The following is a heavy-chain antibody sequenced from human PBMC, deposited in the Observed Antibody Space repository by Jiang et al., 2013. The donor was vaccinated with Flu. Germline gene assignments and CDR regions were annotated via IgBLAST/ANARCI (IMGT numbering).Heavy chain of an antibody. Sequence: SYGISWVRQAPGQGLEWMGRIIPIVGLVNYAPKFQTRVTITADKSTKTAFLEVTSLRSEDTAVYYCTRVAGDPNWFDPWGQGSLVTVSS. J-gene: IGHJ5*02. CDR3: TRVAGDPNWFDP. V-gene: IGHV1-69*04. D-gene: IGHD3-16*01. CDR2: IIPIVGLV. CDR1: SYG.